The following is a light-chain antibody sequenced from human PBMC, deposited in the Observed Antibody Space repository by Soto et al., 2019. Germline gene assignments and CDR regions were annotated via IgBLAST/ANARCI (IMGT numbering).Light chain of an antibody. Sequence: NFMLTQPHSVSESPGKTVIISCTGSSGSIASNYVQWYQQRPGSAPTTVIYEDNQRPPGVPDRFSGSIDSSSNSASLTISGLKTEDEADYYCQSYDSSNHVVFGGGTKLTVL. CDR3: QSYDSSNHVV. CDR2: EDN. V-gene: IGLV6-57*02. J-gene: IGLJ2*01. CDR1: SGSIASNY.